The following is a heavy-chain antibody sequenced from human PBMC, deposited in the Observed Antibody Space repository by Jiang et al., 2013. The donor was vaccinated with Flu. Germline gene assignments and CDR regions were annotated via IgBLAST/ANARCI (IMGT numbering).Heavy chain of an antibody. V-gene: IGHV6-1*01. Sequence: SQTLSLTCAISGDSVSSNSATWNWIRQAPSRGLEWLGRTHYRSKWYNDYAVSFKSRIVITPDTSRNQFSLQVNSVTPEDTALYYCGREVDDILTGYIDLWGQGTLVTVSS. J-gene: IGHJ4*02. CDR1: GDSVSSNSAT. D-gene: IGHD3-9*01. CDR2: THYRSKWYN. CDR3: GREVDDILTGYIDL.